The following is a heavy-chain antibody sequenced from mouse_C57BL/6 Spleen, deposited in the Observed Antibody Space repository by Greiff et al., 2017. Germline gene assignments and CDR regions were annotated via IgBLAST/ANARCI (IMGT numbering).Heavy chain of an antibody. J-gene: IGHJ3*01. CDR1: GYTFTSYW. Sequence: QVQLQQPGAELVRPGSSVKLSCKASGYTFTSYWMDWVKQRPGQGLEWIGNIYPSDSETHYNQKFKDKATLTVDKSSSTDYMQLSSLTSEGSAVYYCARSSGGYDGAWFAYWGQGTLVTVSA. CDR2: IYPSDSET. CDR3: ARSSGGYDGAWFAY. D-gene: IGHD2-2*01. V-gene: IGHV1-61*01.